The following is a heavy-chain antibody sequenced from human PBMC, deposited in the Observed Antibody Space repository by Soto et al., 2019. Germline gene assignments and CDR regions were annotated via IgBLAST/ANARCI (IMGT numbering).Heavy chain of an antibody. CDR2: IIPIFGTA. J-gene: IGHJ4*02. V-gene: IGHV1-69*13. CDR3: ARQFDYASSGYYSAY. Sequence: VASVKVSCKASGGTFNRNTISWVRQAPGQGLEWMGGIIPIFGTANYAQKFQGRVTITADESTNTAYMELSRLRSEDTAVYYCARQFDYASSGYYSAYWGQGTLVLVSS. CDR1: GGTFNRNT. D-gene: IGHD3-22*01.